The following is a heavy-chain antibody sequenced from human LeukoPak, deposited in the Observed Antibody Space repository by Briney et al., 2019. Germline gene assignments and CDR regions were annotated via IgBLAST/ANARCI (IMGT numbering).Heavy chain of an antibody. D-gene: IGHD5-18*01. Sequence: GGSLRLSCAASGFTFSSYWMSWVRQAPGKGLEWVANIKQDGSEKYYVDSVKGRFTISRDNAKNSLFLQMHSLRAEDTAVYYCARSWIQLRPADHWGQGTLVTVSS. J-gene: IGHJ4*02. V-gene: IGHV3-7*01. CDR2: IKQDGSEK. CDR3: ARSWIQLRPADH. CDR1: GFTFSSYW.